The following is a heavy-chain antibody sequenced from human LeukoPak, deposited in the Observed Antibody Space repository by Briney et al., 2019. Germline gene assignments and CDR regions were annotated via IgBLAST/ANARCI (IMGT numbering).Heavy chain of an antibody. CDR1: GFTFSSYA. J-gene: IGHJ4*02. V-gene: IGHV3-23*01. D-gene: IGHD6-25*01. CDR3: AAISYSGTWPVGY. CDR2: ISAGGDTT. Sequence: GGSLRLSCAVSGFTFSSYAMSWVRQAPGEGLEWVSGISAGGDTTYTADSVRGRFTISRDNSNNTLYLQMNILTAEDTAVYYCAAISYSGTWPVGYWGQGILVTVTA.